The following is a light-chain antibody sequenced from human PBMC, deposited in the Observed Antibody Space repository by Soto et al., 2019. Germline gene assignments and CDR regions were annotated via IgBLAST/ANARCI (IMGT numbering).Light chain of an antibody. CDR3: CSYAGGTSVV. J-gene: IGLJ2*01. V-gene: IGLV2-23*01. Sequence: QSALTQPASVSGSPGQSITIACTGSSSDVGRYNLVSWYQQHPGKAPKLVIYEDIERPSGVSSRFSGSKSGNTASLTISGLRIEDEADYYCCSYAGGTSVVFGGGTKVTVL. CDR2: EDI. CDR1: SSDVGRYNL.